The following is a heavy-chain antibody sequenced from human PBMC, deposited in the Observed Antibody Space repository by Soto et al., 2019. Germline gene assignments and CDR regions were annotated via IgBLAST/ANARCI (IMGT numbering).Heavy chain of an antibody. CDR3: ARDGYYYDSSGYPRYFDY. J-gene: IGHJ4*02. CDR1: GGSISSGDYY. Sequence: PSETLSLTCTVSGGSISSGDYYWSWIRQPPGKGLEWIGYIYYSGSTYYNPSLKSRVTISVDTSKNQFSLKLSSVTAADTAVYYCARDGYYYDSSGYPRYFDYWGQGTLVTVSS. CDR2: IYYSGST. V-gene: IGHV4-30-4*01. D-gene: IGHD3-22*01.